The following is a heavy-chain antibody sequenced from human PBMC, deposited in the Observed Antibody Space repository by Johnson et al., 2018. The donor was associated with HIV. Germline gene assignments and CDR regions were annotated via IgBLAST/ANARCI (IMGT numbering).Heavy chain of an antibody. V-gene: IGHV3-66*02. CDR2: IYTSGDT. CDR3: ARDLMVGPTRTGSFDI. J-gene: IGHJ3*02. Sequence: VQLVESGGGVVQPGRSLRLSCAASGFTVSNNYVSWVRQAPGKGLEWVSVIYTSGDTYYAASVRGRFAISRDNSKNTVYLQMSSLRVEDTAIYHCARDLMVGPTRTGSFDIWGQGTMVTVSS. CDR1: GFTVSNNY. D-gene: IGHD1-26*01.